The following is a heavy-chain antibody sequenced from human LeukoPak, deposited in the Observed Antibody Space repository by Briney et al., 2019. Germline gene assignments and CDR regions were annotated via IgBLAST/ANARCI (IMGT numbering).Heavy chain of an antibody. J-gene: IGHJ4*02. D-gene: IGHD1-7*01. CDR3: ARVELQSLIFDY. CDR1: GGSFSGYY. CDR2: INHSGST. V-gene: IGHV4-34*09. Sequence: SETLSLTCAVYGGSFSGYYWSWIRQPPGKGLEWIGEINHSGSTYYNPSLKSRVTISVDTSKNQFSLKLSSVTAADTAVYYCARVELQSLIFDYWGQGTLVTVSS.